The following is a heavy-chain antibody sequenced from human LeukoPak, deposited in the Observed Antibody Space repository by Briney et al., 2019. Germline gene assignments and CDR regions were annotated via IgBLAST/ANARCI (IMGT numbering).Heavy chain of an antibody. CDR1: GFTFSTYW. CDR3: AKGAHYSFDY. D-gene: IGHD4-11*01. Sequence: GGSLRLSCAASGFTFSTYWMKWVRQAPGKGLEWVASIKEDGSDKYYVDSVKGRFSISRDNAKNSLYLQMNSLRTEDTAVYYCAKGAHYSFDYWGQGTLVTVSS. J-gene: IGHJ4*02. CDR2: IKEDGSDK. V-gene: IGHV3-7*01.